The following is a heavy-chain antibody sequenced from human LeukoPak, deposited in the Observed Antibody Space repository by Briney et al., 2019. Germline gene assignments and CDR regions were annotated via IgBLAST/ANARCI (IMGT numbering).Heavy chain of an antibody. CDR3: VKARPWFGELQFFDY. J-gene: IGHJ4*02. CDR1: GFTFSSYA. V-gene: IGHV3-64D*06. D-gene: IGHD3-10*01. CDR2: ISSNGGST. Sequence: GGSLRLSCSASGFTFSSYAMHWVRQAPGKGLEYVSAISSNGGSTYYADTVKGRFTISRDNSKNTLYLQMSSLRAEDTAVYYCVKARPWFGELQFFDYWGQGTLVTVSS.